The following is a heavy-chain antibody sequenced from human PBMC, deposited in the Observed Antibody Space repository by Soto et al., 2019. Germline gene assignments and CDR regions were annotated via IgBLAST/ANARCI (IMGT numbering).Heavy chain of an antibody. Sequence: SGPTLVNPTQTLTLTCTFSGFSLSTSGMCVSWIRQPPGKALEWLARIDWDDDKYCSTSLKTRLTISKDTSKNQVVLTMTNMDPVDTATYYCARIRVDYYDSSGYVDYWGQGTLVTVSS. CDR2: IDWDDDK. D-gene: IGHD3-22*01. V-gene: IGHV2-70*11. CDR3: ARIRVDYYDSSGYVDY. CDR1: GFSLSTSGMC. J-gene: IGHJ4*02.